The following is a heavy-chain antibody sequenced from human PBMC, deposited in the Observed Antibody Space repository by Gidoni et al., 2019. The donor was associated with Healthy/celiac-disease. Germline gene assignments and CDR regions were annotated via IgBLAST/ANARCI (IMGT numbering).Heavy chain of an antibody. CDR3: ARARYCSSTSCYGPYYYGMDV. Sequence: GKGLEWIGEINHSGSTNYNPSLKSRVTISVDTSKNQFSLKLSSVTAADTAVYYCARARYCSSTSCYGPYYYGMDVWGQGTTVTVSS. V-gene: IGHV4-34*01. D-gene: IGHD2-2*01. CDR2: INHSGST. J-gene: IGHJ6*02.